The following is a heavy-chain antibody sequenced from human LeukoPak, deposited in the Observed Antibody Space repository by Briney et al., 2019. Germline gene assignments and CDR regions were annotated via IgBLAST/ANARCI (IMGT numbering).Heavy chain of an antibody. CDR3: ARPLMYYYGSETYFWFDP. CDR1: GFTFSSYG. J-gene: IGHJ5*02. Sequence: KAGGSLRLSCAASGFTFSSYGMHWVRQAPGKGLEWVAFIRYDGSNKYYADSVKGRFTISRDNSKNTLYLQMNSLRAEDTAVYYCARPLMYYYGSETYFWFDPWGQGTLVTVSS. D-gene: IGHD3-10*01. V-gene: IGHV3-30*02. CDR2: IRYDGSNK.